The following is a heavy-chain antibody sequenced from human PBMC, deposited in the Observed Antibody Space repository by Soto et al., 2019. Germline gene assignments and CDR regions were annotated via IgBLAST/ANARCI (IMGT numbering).Heavy chain of an antibody. CDR1: GYTFTSYG. CDR2: ISAYNGNT. J-gene: IGHJ6*04. D-gene: IGHD3-16*01. CDR3: ARDGGLGENYYYYGMDV. Sequence: QVQLVQSGAEVKKPGASVKVSCKASGYTFTSYGISWVRQAPGQGLEWMGWISAYNGNTNYAQKLQGRVTMTTDTSTRKAYMELRSLRSDDTAVYYCARDGGLGENYYYYGMDVWGKGTTLTVSS. V-gene: IGHV1-18*01.